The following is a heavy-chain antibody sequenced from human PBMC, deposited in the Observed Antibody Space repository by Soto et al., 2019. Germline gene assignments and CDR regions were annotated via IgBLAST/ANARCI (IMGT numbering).Heavy chain of an antibody. J-gene: IGHJ4*02. CDR2: IYYSGST. CDR3: AKSPNFYCSSPNCYKFYFDF. Sequence: SETLSLTCTVSGGSVSSGSYYWSWIRQPPGKGLEWIGYIYYSGSTNYNPSLKSRVTISVDTSKNQFSLKLSSVTAADTAVYYCAKSPNFYCSSPNCYKFYFDFWGQGALVTVSS. D-gene: IGHD2-2*02. CDR1: GGSVSSGSYY. V-gene: IGHV4-61*01.